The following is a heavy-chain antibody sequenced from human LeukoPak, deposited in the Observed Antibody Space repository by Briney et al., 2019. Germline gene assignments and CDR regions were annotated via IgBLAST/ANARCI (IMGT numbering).Heavy chain of an antibody. CDR3: ARGGVPFYYYMDV. Sequence: PSETLSLTCTVSGGSISSGGYYWSWIRQPPGKGLEWIGYIYHSGSTYYNPSLKSRVTISVDRSKNQFSLKLSSVTAADTAVYYCARGGVPFYYYMDVWGKGTTVTVSS. D-gene: IGHD2-2*01. J-gene: IGHJ6*03. CDR1: GGSISSGGYY. V-gene: IGHV4-30-2*01. CDR2: IYHSGST.